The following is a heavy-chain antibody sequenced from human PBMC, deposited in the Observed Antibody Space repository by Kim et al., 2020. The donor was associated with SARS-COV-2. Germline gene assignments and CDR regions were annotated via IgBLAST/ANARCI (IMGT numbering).Heavy chain of an antibody. CDR3: TRGSRDSGSFHYYYYGMDV. CDR1: GFTFGDYA. CDR2: IRSKAYGGTT. V-gene: IGHV3-49*03. D-gene: IGHD1-26*01. J-gene: IGHJ6*02. Sequence: GGSLRLSCTASGFTFGDYAMSWFRQAPGKGLEWVGFIRSKAYGGTTEYAASVKGRFTISRDDSKSIAYLQMNSLKTEDTAVYYCTRGSRDSGSFHYYYYGMDVWGQGTTVTVSS.